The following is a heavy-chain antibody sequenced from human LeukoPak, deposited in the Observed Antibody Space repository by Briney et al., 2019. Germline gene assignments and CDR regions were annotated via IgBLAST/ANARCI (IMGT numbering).Heavy chain of an antibody. CDR1: GYTFSSYA. V-gene: IGHV3-23*01. CDR2: ISGSGGST. Sequence: ASVKVSCKASGYTFSSYAMSWVRQAPGKGLEWVSAISGSGGSTYYADSVKGRFTISRDNSKNTLYLQMNSLRAEDTAVYYCAKARWGYCSGGSCYGFDYWGQGTLVTVSS. J-gene: IGHJ4*02. CDR3: AKARWGYCSGGSCYGFDY. D-gene: IGHD2-15*01.